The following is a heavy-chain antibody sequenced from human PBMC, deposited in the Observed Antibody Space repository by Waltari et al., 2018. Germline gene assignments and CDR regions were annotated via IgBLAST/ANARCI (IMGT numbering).Heavy chain of an antibody. CDR3: ARVPRGYWFFDL. J-gene: IGHJ2*01. D-gene: IGHD3-10*01. CDR1: GFTFNTHH. Sequence: EVQLLESGGGLVQPGGSLRLSCVASGFTFNTHHLTWVRQAPGRGPGGVSSITIGGDTTTYADSVKGRFAISRDNSKGSLFLQMNSLRGDDTAIYYCARVPRGYWFFDLWGRGTPVTVSS. V-gene: IGHV3-23*01. CDR2: ITIGGDTT.